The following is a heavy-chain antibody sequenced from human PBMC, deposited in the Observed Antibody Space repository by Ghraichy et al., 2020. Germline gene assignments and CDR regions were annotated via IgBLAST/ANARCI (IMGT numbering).Heavy chain of an antibody. Sequence: SQTLSLTCAAYGGSFSGYYWSWIRQPPGKGLEWIGQIHYSGSTKYNPSLKSRVTISVDTSKNQFSLKLTSVTATDTAAYYCASHCSGGNCRHNWFDPWGQGTLVTASA. D-gene: IGHD2-15*01. CDR1: GGSFSGYY. V-gene: IGHV4-34*01. CDR2: IHYSGST. J-gene: IGHJ5*02. CDR3: ASHCSGGNCRHNWFDP.